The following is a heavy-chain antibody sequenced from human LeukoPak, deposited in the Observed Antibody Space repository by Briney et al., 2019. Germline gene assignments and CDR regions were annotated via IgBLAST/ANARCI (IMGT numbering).Heavy chain of an antibody. CDR1: GFTFSSYW. D-gene: IGHD3-10*01. Sequence: GGPLRLSYAASGFTFSSYWMSWVRQAPGKGLEWVANINGDESEKYYVDSVKARFTISRDNAKNSLYLQMNSLRVDDTAIYYCSRGEGDDYWGQGTLVTVSS. CDR2: INGDESEK. J-gene: IGHJ4*02. CDR3: SRGEGDDY. V-gene: IGHV3-7*01.